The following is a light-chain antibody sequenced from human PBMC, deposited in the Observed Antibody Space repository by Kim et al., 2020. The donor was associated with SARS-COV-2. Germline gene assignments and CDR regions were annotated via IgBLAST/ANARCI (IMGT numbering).Light chain of an antibody. CDR1: QGISGH. CDR3: QQRSSWSIT. CDR2: EES. Sequence: LYPEERATRDCRASQGISGHLAGSEKRPGQPPRLLIDEESIRANGIPARFSDSGSGTDFTHTVSRLEPEDCAVYFCQQRSSWSITFGQGKRLEIK. V-gene: IGKV3-11*01. J-gene: IGKJ5*01.